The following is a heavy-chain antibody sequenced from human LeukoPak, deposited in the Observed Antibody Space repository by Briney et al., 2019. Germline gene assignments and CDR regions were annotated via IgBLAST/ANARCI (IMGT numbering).Heavy chain of an antibody. Sequence: GGSLRLSCAASGFTFSSYSMNWVRQAPGKGLEWVSSISSSSSYIYYADSVKGRFTISRDNAKNSLYLQMNSLRAEDTAVYYCASDPRGYDSSGYSDYWGQGTLVTVSS. D-gene: IGHD3-22*01. V-gene: IGHV3-21*01. CDR3: ASDPRGYDSSGYSDY. CDR2: ISSSSSYI. J-gene: IGHJ4*02. CDR1: GFTFSSYS.